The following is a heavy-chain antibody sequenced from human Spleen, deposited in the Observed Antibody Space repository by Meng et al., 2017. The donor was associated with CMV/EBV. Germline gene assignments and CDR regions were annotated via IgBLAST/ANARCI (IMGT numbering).Heavy chain of an antibody. CDR2: IYSGGST. V-gene: IGHV3-66*02. J-gene: IGHJ4*02. D-gene: IGHD3-22*01. Sequence: GESLKISCAASGFTVNTNYMNWVRQAPGKGLEWVSVIYSGGSTYYADSVKGRFTISRDNSKNKMYPQMNNLRVEDTAVYYCARDLLYYYDSSGAFDYWGQGTLVTVSS. CDR1: GFTVNTNY. CDR3: ARDLLYYYDSSGAFDY.